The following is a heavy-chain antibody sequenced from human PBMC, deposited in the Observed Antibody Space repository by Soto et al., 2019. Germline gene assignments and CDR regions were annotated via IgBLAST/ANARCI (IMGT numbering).Heavy chain of an antibody. CDR1: GGSIISGAHS. CDR2: IYHTGGT. Sequence: TLSLTCGVSGGSIISGAHSGSWIRQSPGKGLEFIGYIYHTGGTYYTPSLKSRVTISVDRSKNQFSLKLTSMSAADTAVYYCARRRAGSGPLGLFDPWGQGIQVTVSS. J-gene: IGHJ5*02. V-gene: IGHV4-30-2*06. D-gene: IGHD2-15*01. CDR3: ARRRAGSGPLGLFDP.